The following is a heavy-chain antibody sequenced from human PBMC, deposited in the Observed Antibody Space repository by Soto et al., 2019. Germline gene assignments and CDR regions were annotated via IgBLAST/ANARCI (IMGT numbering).Heavy chain of an antibody. CDR1: GGSISSSNW. D-gene: IGHD4-17*01. CDR3: ARRYGASFDY. J-gene: IGHJ4*02. Sequence: PSETLSLTCAVSGGSISSSNWWSWVRQPPGKGLEWIGYIYYSGSTNYNPSLKSRVTISVDTSKNQFSLKLSSVTAADTAAYYCARRYGASFDYWGQGTLVTVSS. CDR2: IYYSGST. V-gene: IGHV4-4*02.